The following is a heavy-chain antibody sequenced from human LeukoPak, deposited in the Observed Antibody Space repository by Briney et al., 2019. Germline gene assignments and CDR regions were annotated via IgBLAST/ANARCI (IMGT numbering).Heavy chain of an antibody. CDR2: IYHSGST. CDR3: ARGSGIVVVPAAIGWFDP. Sequence: SETLSLTCTVSGYSISSGYYWGWIRQPPGKGLEWIGSIYHSGSTYYNPSLKSRVTISVDTSKNQSSLKLSSVTAADTAVYYCARGSGIVVVPAAIGWFDPWGQGTLVTVSS. V-gene: IGHV4-38-2*02. CDR1: GYSISSGYY. D-gene: IGHD2-2*01. J-gene: IGHJ5*02.